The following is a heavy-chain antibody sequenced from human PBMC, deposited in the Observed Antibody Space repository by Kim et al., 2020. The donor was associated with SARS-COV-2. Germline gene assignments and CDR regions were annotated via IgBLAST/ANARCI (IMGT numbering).Heavy chain of an antibody. D-gene: IGHD1-26*01. CDR3: ASPNSGSYRTYFDY. CDR1: GFTFSSYA. Sequence: GGSLRLSCAASGFTFSSYAMHWVRQAPGKGLEWVAVISYDGSNKYYADSVKGRFTISRDNSKNTLYLQMNSLRDEDTAVYYCASPNSGSYRTYFDYWGQGTLVTVSS. J-gene: IGHJ4*02. CDR2: ISYDGSNK. V-gene: IGHV3-30*04.